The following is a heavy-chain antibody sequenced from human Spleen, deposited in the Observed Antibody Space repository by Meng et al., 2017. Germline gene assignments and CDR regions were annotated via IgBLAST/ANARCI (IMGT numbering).Heavy chain of an antibody. CDR2: INPNSGGT. V-gene: IGHV1-2*06. D-gene: IGHD2-2*01. CDR1: GYTFTGYY. Sequence: ASVKVSCKASGYTFTGYYMHWVRQAPGQGLEWMGRINPNSGGTNYAQKFQGRVTMTRDTSISTAYMELSRLRSDDTAVYYCARGQLGYCSSTSCYWGLDWFDPWGQGTLVTVSS. CDR3: ARGQLGYCSSTSCYWGLDWFDP. J-gene: IGHJ5*02.